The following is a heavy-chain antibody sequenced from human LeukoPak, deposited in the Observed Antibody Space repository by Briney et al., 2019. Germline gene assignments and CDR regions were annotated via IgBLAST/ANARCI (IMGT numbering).Heavy chain of an antibody. V-gene: IGHV1-8*01. CDR2: MHPNSGNT. D-gene: IGHD3-22*01. CDR3: ARDANYYDSSGPGD. CDR1: GYTFTSYD. J-gene: IGHJ4*02. Sequence: ASVKVSCKASGYTFTSYDINWVRQATGQGLEWMGWMHPNSGNTGYAQRFQGRVTMTRNTSISTAYMELRSLRSDDTAVYYCARDANYYDSSGPGDWGQGTLVTVSS.